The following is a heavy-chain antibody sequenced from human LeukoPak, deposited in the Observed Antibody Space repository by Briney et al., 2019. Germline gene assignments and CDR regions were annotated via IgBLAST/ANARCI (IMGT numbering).Heavy chain of an antibody. V-gene: IGHV4-61*02. D-gene: IGHD3-9*01. CDR2: IYTSGST. J-gene: IGHJ5*01. Sequence: SETLSLTCTVSGGSISSGDYYWSWIRQPAGKGLEWIGRIYTSGSTNYNPSLKSRVTMSIDTSKNQFSLNLNSATAADTAVYYCARHPTGYPNWFDSWGQGTLVIVSS. CDR3: ARHPTGYPNWFDS. CDR1: GGSISSGDYY.